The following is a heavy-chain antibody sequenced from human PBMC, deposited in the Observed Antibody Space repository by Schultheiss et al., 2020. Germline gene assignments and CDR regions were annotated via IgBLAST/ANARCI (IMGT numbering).Heavy chain of an antibody. D-gene: IGHD2-15*01. CDR1: GFTFRTYA. J-gene: IGHJ6*03. CDR2: INQGGSEP. CDR3: ARESGGSYDPYYYYYYMGV. V-gene: IGHV3-7*01. Sequence: GGSLRLSCAASGFTFRTYAMSWVRQAPGKGLEWVANINQGGSEPYYLDSVKGRFAISRDNAKNSLYLQMNSLRAEDTAVYYCARESGGSYDPYYYYYYMGVSGKGTTVKVSS.